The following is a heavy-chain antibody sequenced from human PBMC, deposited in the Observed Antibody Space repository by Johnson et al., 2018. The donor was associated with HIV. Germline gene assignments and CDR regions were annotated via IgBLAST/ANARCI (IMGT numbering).Heavy chain of an antibody. D-gene: IGHD6-13*01. CDR3: AKVVTSSSSWQDDAFDI. CDR2: ISFDGSIT. V-gene: IGHV3-30*04. CDR1: GFTFSSYA. Sequence: QVQLVESGGGVVQPGRSLRLSCAASGFTFSSYAMHWVRQAPGKGLEWVAVISFDGSITYYADSVKGRFTISRDNSKNTLYLQMNSLRVEDTAGYYCAKVVTSSSSWQDDAFDIWGQGTVVTVSS. J-gene: IGHJ3*02.